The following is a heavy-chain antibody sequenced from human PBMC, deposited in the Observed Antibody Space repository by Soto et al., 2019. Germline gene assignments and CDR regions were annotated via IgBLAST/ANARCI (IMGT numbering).Heavy chain of an antibody. CDR2: IYATGTT. CDR1: GASISGFY. Sequence: SETLSLTCTVSGASISGFYWSWIRKSAGKGLEWIGRIYATGTTDYNPSLKSRVMMSVDTSKKQFSLQLRSVTAADTAVYYCVRDGTKTLRDWLDPWGQGISVTVSS. CDR3: VRDGTKTLRDWLDP. V-gene: IGHV4-4*07. J-gene: IGHJ5*02. D-gene: IGHD1-1*01.